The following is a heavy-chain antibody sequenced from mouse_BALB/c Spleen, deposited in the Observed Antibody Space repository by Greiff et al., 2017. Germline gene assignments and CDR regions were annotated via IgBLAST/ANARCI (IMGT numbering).Heavy chain of an antibody. CDR1: GFSLTGYG. CDR2: IWGDGST. J-gene: IGHJ4*01. V-gene: IGHV2-6-7*01. CDR3: AREEYGNYGAMDD. D-gene: IGHD2-10*02. Sequence: VQLVESGPGLVAPSQSLSITCTVSGFSLTGYGVNWVRQPPGKGLEWLGMIWGDGSTDYNSALKSRLSISKDNSKSQVFLKMNSLQTDDTARYYCAREEYGNYGAMDDWGQGTSVTVSS.